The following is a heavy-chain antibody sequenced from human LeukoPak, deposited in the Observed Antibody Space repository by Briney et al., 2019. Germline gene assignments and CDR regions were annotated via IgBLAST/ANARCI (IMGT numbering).Heavy chain of an antibody. J-gene: IGHJ5*02. CDR2: IYYSGST. Sequence: PSETLSLTCTVSGGSIRNSSYYWGWIRQPPGKGLEWIGTIYYSGSTYYNRSLKSRLIISVDTSTNQLSLKLNSVTAADTAVYYCARQVGTTLRRWLDPWGQGTLVSVSS. V-gene: IGHV4-39*01. CDR3: ARQVGTTLRRWLDP. CDR1: GGSIRNSSYY. D-gene: IGHD1-7*01.